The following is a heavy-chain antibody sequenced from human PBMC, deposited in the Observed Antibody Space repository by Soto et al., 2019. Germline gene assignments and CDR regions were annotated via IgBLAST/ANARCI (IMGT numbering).Heavy chain of an antibody. CDR1: GFSLGTSGVG. CDR3: AHRRTGYSSSWYAENWFDP. D-gene: IGHD6-13*01. V-gene: IGHV2-5*01. J-gene: IGHJ5*02. Sequence: PTLVNPTQTLTLTCTFSGFSLGTSGVGVGWIRQPPGKALEWLARIYWNDDKRYSPSLKSRLTITKDTSKNQVVLTMTNMDPVDTATYYCAHRRTGYSSSWYAENWFDPWGQGTLVTVSS. CDR2: IYWNDDK.